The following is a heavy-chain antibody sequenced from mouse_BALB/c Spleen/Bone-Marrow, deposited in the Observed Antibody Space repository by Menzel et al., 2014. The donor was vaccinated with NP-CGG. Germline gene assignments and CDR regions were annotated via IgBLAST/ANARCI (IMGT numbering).Heavy chain of an antibody. Sequence: EVQVVESGGGLAKPGGSLKLSCAASGFTFSSYGMSWVRQTPEKRLEWVATISGGGSYTYYPDSVKGRFTISKDNAKNNLYLQMSSLRSEDTALYYCARQDRSFAMDYWGQGTSVTVSS. D-gene: IGHD2-14*01. J-gene: IGHJ4*01. CDR3: ARQDRSFAMDY. CDR1: GFTFSSYG. V-gene: IGHV5-9-2*01. CDR2: ISGGGSYT.